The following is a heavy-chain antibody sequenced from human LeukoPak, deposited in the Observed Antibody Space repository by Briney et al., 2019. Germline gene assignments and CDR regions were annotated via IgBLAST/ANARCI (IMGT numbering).Heavy chain of an antibody. CDR3: ARVDYGDYRFDY. CDR1: GGSISSGGYY. J-gene: IGHJ4*02. D-gene: IGHD4-17*01. V-gene: IGHV4-31*03. Sequence: SETLSLTCTVSGGSISSGGYYWSWIRQHPGKGLEWIGYIYYCGSTYYNPSLKSRVTISVDTSKNQFSLKLSSVTAADTAVYYCARVDYGDYRFDYWGQGTLVTVSS. CDR2: IYYCGST.